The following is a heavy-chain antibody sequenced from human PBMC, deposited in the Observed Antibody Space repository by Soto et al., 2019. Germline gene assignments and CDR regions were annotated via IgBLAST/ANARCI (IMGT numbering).Heavy chain of an antibody. CDR2: IRRKAYGGTT. Sequence: PGGSLRLSCTASGFNFGDYARSWVRQAPGKGLAWVGFIRRKAYGGTTEYAASVKVSLTISRDDSKSIAYLQMNSLKSEDTAVYYCTGVGYDFWSGSYYYGMDVWGQGTTVTVSS. CDR1: GFNFGDYA. CDR3: TGVGYDFWSGSYYYGMDV. D-gene: IGHD3-3*01. J-gene: IGHJ6*02. V-gene: IGHV3-49*04.